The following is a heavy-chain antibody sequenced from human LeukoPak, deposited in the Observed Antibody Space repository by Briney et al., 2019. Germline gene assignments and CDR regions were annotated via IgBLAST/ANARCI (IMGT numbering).Heavy chain of an antibody. Sequence: GGSLRLSCAASGFTFSNAWMNWVRQAPGKGLEWVSFINGRGSSTYYGDSVKGRFTISRDNSRNTLYLQMNSLRVEDTAVYYCAYSTKNYDYAMDVWGQGTTVTVSS. CDR3: AYSTKNYDYAMDV. V-gene: IGHV3-23*01. D-gene: IGHD2/OR15-2a*01. CDR2: INGRGSST. CDR1: GFTFSNAW. J-gene: IGHJ6*02.